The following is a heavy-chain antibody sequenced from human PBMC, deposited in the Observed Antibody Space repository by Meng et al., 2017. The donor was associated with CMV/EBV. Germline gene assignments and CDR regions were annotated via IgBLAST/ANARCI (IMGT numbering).Heavy chain of an antibody. D-gene: IGHD3-3*01. V-gene: IGHV3-74*01. CDR1: GFTFSSYW. CDR3: AKDTIFGVDLNYYGMDV. CDR2: INSDGSST. Sequence: GGSLRLSCAASGFTFSSYWMHWVRQAPGKGLVWVSRINSDGSSTSYADSVKGRFTISRDNAKNTLYLQMNSLRAEDTAVYYCAKDTIFGVDLNYYGMDVWGQGTTVTVSS. J-gene: IGHJ6*02.